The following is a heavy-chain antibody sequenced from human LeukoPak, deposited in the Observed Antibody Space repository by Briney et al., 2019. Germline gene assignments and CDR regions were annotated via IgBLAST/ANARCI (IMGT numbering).Heavy chain of an antibody. V-gene: IGHV3-30*18. Sequence: GRSLRLSCAASGFTFSSYGMHWVRQAPGKGLEWVAVISYDGSNKYYADSVKGRFTISRDNSKNTLYLQMNSLRAEDTAVYYCAKSRTSGGSPYDYWGQGTLVTVSS. J-gene: IGHJ4*02. D-gene: IGHD3-10*01. CDR3: AKSRTSGGSPYDY. CDR1: GFTFSSYG. CDR2: ISYDGSNK.